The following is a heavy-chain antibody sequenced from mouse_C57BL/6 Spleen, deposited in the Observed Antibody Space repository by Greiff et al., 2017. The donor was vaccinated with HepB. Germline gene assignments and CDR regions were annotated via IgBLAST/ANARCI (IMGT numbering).Heavy chain of an antibody. Sequence: EVQLQESGPGLVKPSQSLSLTCSVTGYSITSGYYWNWIRQFPGNKLEWMGYISYDGSNNYNPSLKNRISITRDTSKNQFFLKLNSVTTEDTATYYCARVDYGSSWGFDYWGQGTTLTVSS. D-gene: IGHD1-1*01. CDR3: ARVDYGSSWGFDY. CDR1: GYSITSGYY. V-gene: IGHV3-6*01. CDR2: ISYDGSN. J-gene: IGHJ2*01.